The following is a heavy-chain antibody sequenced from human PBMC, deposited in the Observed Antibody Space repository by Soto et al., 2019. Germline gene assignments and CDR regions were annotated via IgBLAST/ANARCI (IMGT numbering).Heavy chain of an antibody. CDR3: ARGGGESTIFGVAYYYGMDV. D-gene: IGHD3-3*01. Sequence: SLRLSCAASGFTFSSYGMHWFRQAPGKGLEWVAVIWYDGSNKYYADSVKGRFTIYRDNSKTTLYLQMNSLRAEDTAVYYCARGGGESTIFGVAYYYGMDVWGQGTTVTVSS. CDR1: GFTFSSYG. V-gene: IGHV3-33*01. J-gene: IGHJ6*02. CDR2: IWYDGSNK.